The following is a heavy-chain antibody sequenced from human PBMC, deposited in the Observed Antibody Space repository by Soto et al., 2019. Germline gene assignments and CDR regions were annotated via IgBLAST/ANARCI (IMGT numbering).Heavy chain of an antibody. D-gene: IGHD6-6*01. J-gene: IGHJ6*02. CDR3: AREGAAPYYYYGMDV. V-gene: IGHV4-31*03. Sequence: QVQLQESGPGLVKPSQTLSLTCTVSGGSISSGGYFWSWIRQHPGKGLGWIGFIYYSGSTYYNPSLTSRVTISVDTSKHQFSLKLSSVTAADTAVYYCAREGAAPYYYYGMDVWGQGTTVTVSS. CDR1: GGSISSGGYF. CDR2: IYYSGST.